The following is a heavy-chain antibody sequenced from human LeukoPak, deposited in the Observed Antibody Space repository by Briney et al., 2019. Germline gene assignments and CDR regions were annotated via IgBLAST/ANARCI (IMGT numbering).Heavy chain of an antibody. Sequence: SETLSLTCAVYGGSFSGYYWSWIRHPPGKGLEWIGEINHSGSTNYNPSLKSRVTISVDTSKNQFYLKLSSVTAADTAVYYCASTIGSLLWFGELLPRTYDYWGQGTLVTVSS. J-gene: IGHJ4*02. CDR3: ASTIGSLLWFGELLPRTYDY. D-gene: IGHD3-10*01. CDR1: GGSFSGYY. CDR2: INHSGST. V-gene: IGHV4-34*01.